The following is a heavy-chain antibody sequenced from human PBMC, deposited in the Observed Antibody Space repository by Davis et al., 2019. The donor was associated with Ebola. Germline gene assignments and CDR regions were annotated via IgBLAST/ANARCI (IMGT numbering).Heavy chain of an antibody. CDR1: VFTFTSYW. CDR2: INSDWSST. J-gene: IGHJ4*02. Sequence: GESLKISCAASVFTFTSYWLHWVRHAPGKVLVWVSRINSDWSSTSYADSVKGRFTISRDNAKNTLYLQMNSLRAEDTAVYYCASVLRYSYGLGYWGQGTLVTVSS. V-gene: IGHV3-74*01. CDR3: ASVLRYSYGLGY. D-gene: IGHD5-18*01.